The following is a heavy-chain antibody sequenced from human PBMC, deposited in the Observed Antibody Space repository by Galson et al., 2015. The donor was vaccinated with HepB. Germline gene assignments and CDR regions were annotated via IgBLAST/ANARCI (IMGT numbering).Heavy chain of an antibody. CDR3: ARDYYQLLPSARTFGVDV. Sequence: SLRLSCAASGFTFSSYTMNWVRQAPGKGLEWVSSISSGNQYIYYSDSVRGRFTISRDNAKNSLYLQMDSLGTGDTAIYYCARDYYQLLPSARTFGVDVWGQGATVTVSS. CDR1: GFTFSSYT. D-gene: IGHD2-2*01. V-gene: IGHV3-21*01. J-gene: IGHJ6*02. CDR2: ISSGNQYI.